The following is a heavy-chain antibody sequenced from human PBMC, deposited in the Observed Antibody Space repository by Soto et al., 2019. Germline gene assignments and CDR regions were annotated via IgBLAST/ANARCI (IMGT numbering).Heavy chain of an antibody. Sequence: GGSLRLSCAASGFTFRLYAMHWVRKAPGKGLEWVSYISSSGLTTYYADFAEGRFTISRDNAKDSLYLHFNSLRVGDTAVYYCARYGTRGDWWGLGTQVTVSS. V-gene: IGHV3-48*03. CDR1: GFTFRLYA. J-gene: IGHJ5*01. CDR3: ARYGTRGDW. D-gene: IGHD3-10*01. CDR2: ISSSGLTT.